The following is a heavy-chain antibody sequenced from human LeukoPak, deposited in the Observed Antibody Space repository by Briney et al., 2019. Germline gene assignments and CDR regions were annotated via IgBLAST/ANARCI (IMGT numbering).Heavy chain of an antibody. CDR3: AKITPGDYARERFNWFDP. J-gene: IGHJ5*02. CDR2: IHHSGIT. D-gene: IGHD4-17*01. V-gene: IGHV4-38-2*02. CDR1: DYSISNTYY. Sequence: PSETLSLTCTVSDYSISNTYYWGWIRQPPGKGLEWIGNIHHSGITNYNPSLKSRASISIDTSKNQFSLKLTSLRAADTAVYYCAKITPGDYARERFNWFDPWGQGTLVTVSS.